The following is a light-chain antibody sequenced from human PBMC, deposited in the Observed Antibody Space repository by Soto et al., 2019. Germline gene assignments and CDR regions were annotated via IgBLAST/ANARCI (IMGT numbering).Light chain of an antibody. CDR1: QSVSSY. V-gene: IGKV3-20*01. CDR2: RTS. Sequence: EIVMTQSPATLSVSPGERATLSCRASQSVSSYLAWYQQKPGQAPRLLIYRTSNRATGIPDRFSGSGSGTDFTLTISRLEPEDFAVYRCQQYDSSPRTFGQGTKVDI. CDR3: QQYDSSPRT. J-gene: IGKJ1*01.